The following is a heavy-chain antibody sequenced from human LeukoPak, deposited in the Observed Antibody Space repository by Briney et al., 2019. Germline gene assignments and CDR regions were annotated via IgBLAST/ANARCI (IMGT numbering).Heavy chain of an antibody. Sequence: ASVKVSCKASGYTFTSYDTNWVRQATGQGLEWMGWMNPNSGNTGYAQKFQGRVTMTRNTSISTAYMELSSLRSEDTAVYYCARGYDFWSGYGMDVWGQGTTVTVSS. V-gene: IGHV1-8*01. CDR1: GYTFTSYD. J-gene: IGHJ6*02. CDR2: MNPNSGNT. D-gene: IGHD3-3*01. CDR3: ARGYDFWSGYGMDV.